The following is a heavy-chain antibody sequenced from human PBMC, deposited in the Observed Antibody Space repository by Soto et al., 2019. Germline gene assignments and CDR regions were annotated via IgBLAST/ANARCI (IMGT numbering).Heavy chain of an antibody. Sequence: QVQLVQSGAEVKKPGSSVKVSCKASGGTFSSYAISWVRQAPGQGLEWMGGIIPIFGTANYAQKFQGRVTITADESTSTAYMELSSLRSEDTAVYYCARVPHYYDSSGPYDAFDIWGQGTMVTVSS. CDR3: ARVPHYYDSSGPYDAFDI. J-gene: IGHJ3*02. CDR1: GGTFSSYA. CDR2: IIPIFGTA. D-gene: IGHD3-22*01. V-gene: IGHV1-69*12.